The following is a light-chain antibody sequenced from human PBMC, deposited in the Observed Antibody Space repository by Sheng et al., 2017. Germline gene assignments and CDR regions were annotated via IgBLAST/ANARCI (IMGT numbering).Light chain of an antibody. V-gene: IGKV3-15*01. Sequence: EIVMTQSPATLSVSPGERASLSCRASQSVSSNLAWYQQKPGQAPRLLISGASTRATGIPAGFSGSGSGTEFTLTISSLQSEDFATYYCQQYNDWPLTFGPGTKVDLK. J-gene: IGKJ3*01. CDR3: QQYNDWPLT. CDR2: GAS. CDR1: QSVSSN.